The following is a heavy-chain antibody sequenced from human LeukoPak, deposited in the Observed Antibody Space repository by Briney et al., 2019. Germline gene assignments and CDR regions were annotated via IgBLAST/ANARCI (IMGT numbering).Heavy chain of an antibody. J-gene: IGHJ4*02. CDR3: ARAMRSGYDY. CDR2: ISSSGDAI. Sequence: GGSLTLSCAASGFTFSNYGMNWVRQAPEKGLEWVSYISSSGDAIYYADSVKGRFTISRDNAKNSLYVEMNSLRDEDTGVYYCARAMRSGYDYWGQGTLVTVSS. CDR1: GFTFSNYG. D-gene: IGHD5-12*01. V-gene: IGHV3-48*02.